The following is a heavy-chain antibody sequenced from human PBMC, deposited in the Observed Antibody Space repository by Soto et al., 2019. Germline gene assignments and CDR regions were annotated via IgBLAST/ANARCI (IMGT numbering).Heavy chain of an antibody. CDR2: IYQSGTT. J-gene: IGHJ5*02. V-gene: IGHV4-30-2*01. CDR3: ARGGVPVAIGGFDL. D-gene: IGHD3-16*01. CDR1: GGSINSGVYS. Sequence: LSLTCPVSGGSINSGVYSWNWIRQPPGEALEWIGYIYQSGTTYYNPSLNSRVTISLDGSKNQLSLNLNSLTAADTAVYYCARGGVPVAIGGFDLWGQGTLVTV.